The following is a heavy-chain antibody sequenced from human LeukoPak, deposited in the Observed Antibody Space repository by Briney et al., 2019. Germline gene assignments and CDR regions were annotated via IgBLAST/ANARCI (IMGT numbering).Heavy chain of an antibody. CDR3: AKEKDDIVVVPAATYYYYYYMDV. J-gene: IGHJ6*03. V-gene: IGHV3-30*02. CDR1: GFTFSTYG. Sequence: GGSLRLSCAASGFTFSTYGMHWVRQAPGKGLEWVAFIRYDGRNKYYADSVKGRFTISRDNSKNTLYLQMNSLRAEDTAVYYCAKEKDDIVVVPAATYYYYYYMDVWGKGTTVTISS. CDR2: IRYDGRNK. D-gene: IGHD2-2*01.